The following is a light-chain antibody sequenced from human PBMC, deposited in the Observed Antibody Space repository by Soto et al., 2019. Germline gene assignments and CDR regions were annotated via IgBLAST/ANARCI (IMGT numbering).Light chain of an antibody. CDR1: SSDVGSFNY. Sequence: QSVLTQPASVSGSPGQSITISCTATSSDVGSFNYVSWYQHHPGKAPKLMICEVTSRPSGVSNRFSGSKSGNTASLTISGLQAEDEADYYCSSYTSSSTLYVFGTGTKVTVL. V-gene: IGLV2-14*01. CDR3: SSYTSSSTLYV. J-gene: IGLJ1*01. CDR2: EVT.